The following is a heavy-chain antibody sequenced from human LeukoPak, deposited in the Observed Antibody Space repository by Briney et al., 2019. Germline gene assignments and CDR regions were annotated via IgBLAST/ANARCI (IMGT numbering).Heavy chain of an antibody. CDR3: ARRRGPELLWFGELLEVYFDY. J-gene: IGHJ4*02. Sequence: PSETLSLTCTVSGGSISSSSYYWGWIRQPPGKGLEWIGSIYYSGSTYYNPSLKSRVTISVDTSKNQFSLKLSSVTAADTAVYYCARRRGPELLWFGELLEVYFDYWGQGTLVTVSS. D-gene: IGHD3-10*01. V-gene: IGHV4-39*01. CDR1: GGSISSSSYY. CDR2: IYYSGST.